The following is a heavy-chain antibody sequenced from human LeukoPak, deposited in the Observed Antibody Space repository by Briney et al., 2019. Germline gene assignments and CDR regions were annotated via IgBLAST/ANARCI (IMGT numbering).Heavy chain of an antibody. J-gene: IGHJ4*02. D-gene: IGHD1-20*01. CDR3: ARGGYNWNPVYFDY. Sequence: GGSLRLSCAASGFTFSSYWMSWVRQAPGKGLEWVSVIYSGGITYYADSVKGRFTISRDNSKNTLYLQMNSLRAEDTAVYYCARGGYNWNPVYFDYWGQGTLVTVSS. CDR2: IYSGGIT. V-gene: IGHV3-53*01. CDR1: GFTFSSYW.